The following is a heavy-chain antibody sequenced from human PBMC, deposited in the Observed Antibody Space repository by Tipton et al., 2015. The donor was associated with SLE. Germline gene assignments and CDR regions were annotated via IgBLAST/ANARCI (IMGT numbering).Heavy chain of an antibody. CDR3: SRGYCSSTSFYRVYYYFDY. CDR2: IYYSGST. V-gene: IGHV4-39*07. D-gene: IGHD2-2*02. CDR1: GGSISSGSYY. Sequence: TLSLTCTVSGGSISSGSYYWGWIRQPPGKGLEWIGSIYYSGSTYYNPSLKSRVTISVDTSKNQFSLKLSSVTAADTAVYYCSRGYCSSTSFYRVYYYFDYWGQGTLVTVSS. J-gene: IGHJ4*02.